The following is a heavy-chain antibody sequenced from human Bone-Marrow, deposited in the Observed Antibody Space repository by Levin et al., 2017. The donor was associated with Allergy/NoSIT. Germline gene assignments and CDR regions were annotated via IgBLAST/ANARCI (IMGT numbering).Heavy chain of an antibody. V-gene: IGHV3-21*01. D-gene: IGHD6-13*01. CDR1: GFTFSDYS. CDR3: TRDAYSSSSFDS. CDR2: ISSGSTYI. J-gene: IGHJ4*02. Sequence: GGSLRLSCAGSGFTFSDYSMNWVRQAPGKGLEWVASISSGSTYIHYTDSLKGRFTISRDNAKNSLYLQMSSLGAEDTAVYYCTRDAYSSSSFDSWGQGTLVTVSS.